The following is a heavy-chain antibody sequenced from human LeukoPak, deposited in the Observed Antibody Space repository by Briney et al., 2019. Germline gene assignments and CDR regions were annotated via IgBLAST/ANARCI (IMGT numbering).Heavy chain of an antibody. D-gene: IGHD3-10*01. V-gene: IGHV1-8*03. CDR3: ARDRDYYGSGNFDY. Sequence: GASVKVSCKASGYTFTSYDINWVRQATGQGLEWMGWMNPNSGNTGYAQKFQGRVTITRDTSISTAYMELSSLRSEDTAVYYCARDRDYYGSGNFDYWGQGTLVTVSS. CDR1: GYTFTSYD. J-gene: IGHJ4*02. CDR2: MNPNSGNT.